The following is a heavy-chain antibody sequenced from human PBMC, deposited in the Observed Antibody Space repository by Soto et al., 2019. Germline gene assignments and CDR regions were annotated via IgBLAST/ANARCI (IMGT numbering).Heavy chain of an antibody. CDR3: ARRYPMLDEGGYGMDV. CDR1: GFTFSSYG. V-gene: IGHV3-30*03. CDR2: ISYDGSNK. D-gene: IGHD3-16*01. J-gene: IGHJ6*02. Sequence: QVQLVESGGGVVQPGRSLRLSCAASGFTFSSYGMHWVRQAPGKGLEWVAVISYDGSNKYYADSVKGRFTISRDNSKNTLYLQMNSLRAEDTAVYYCARRYPMLDEGGYGMDVWGQGTTVTVSS.